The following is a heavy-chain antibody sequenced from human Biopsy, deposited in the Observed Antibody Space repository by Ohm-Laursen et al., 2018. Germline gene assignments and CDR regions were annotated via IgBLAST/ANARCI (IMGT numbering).Heavy chain of an antibody. J-gene: IGHJ4*02. Sequence: PSQTLSLTCPVSGVSVTSRGYYWTWIRQPPGTGVEWIGHISYSGTTNYKSSLRSRVTISVDPSKNQFSLRLTSVTAADTAVYHCAKYQLPATATSILDYWGQGALVTVSS. CDR1: GVSVTSRGYY. CDR2: ISYSGTT. CDR3: AKYQLPATATSILDY. D-gene: IGHD4-17*01. V-gene: IGHV4-61*08.